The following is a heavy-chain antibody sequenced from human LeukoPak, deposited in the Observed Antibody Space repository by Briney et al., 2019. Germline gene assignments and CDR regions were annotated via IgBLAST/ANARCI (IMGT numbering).Heavy chain of an antibody. Sequence: GGSLRLSCAASGFTFSSYGMHWVRQAPGKGLEWVAVIWYDGSNKYYADSVKGRFTISRDNSKNTLYLQMNSLRAEDTAVYYCTRDRAIVVATITYFDYWGQGTLVTVSS. V-gene: IGHV3-33*01. CDR3: TRDRAIVVATITYFDY. J-gene: IGHJ4*02. CDR1: GFTFSSYG. D-gene: IGHD5-12*01. CDR2: IWYDGSNK.